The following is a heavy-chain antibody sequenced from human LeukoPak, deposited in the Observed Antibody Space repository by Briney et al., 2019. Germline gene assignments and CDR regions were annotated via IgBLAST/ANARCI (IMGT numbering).Heavy chain of an antibody. Sequence: SETLSLTCAVYAGSFSGYYWSWIRQPPGKGLEWIGEINHSGSTNYNPSLKSRVTISVDTSKNQFSLKLSSVTAADTAVYYCARDSSGWFRKGFDYWGQGTLVTLSS. D-gene: IGHD6-19*01. J-gene: IGHJ4*02. CDR3: ARDSSGWFRKGFDY. V-gene: IGHV4-34*01. CDR1: AGSFSGYY. CDR2: INHSGST.